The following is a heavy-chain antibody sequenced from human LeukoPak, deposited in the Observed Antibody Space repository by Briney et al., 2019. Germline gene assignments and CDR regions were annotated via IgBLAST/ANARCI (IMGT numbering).Heavy chain of an antibody. V-gene: IGHV1-2*02. Sequence: ASVKVSCKASGYIFTDYYMHWVRQAPGQGLEWMGWLNPASGGTKYAQKFQGRVTMSRDTSINTAYMELSSLGLDDTAVYYCARGLYYGGNQRAQDAFDIWGQGTLVTVSS. CDR1: GYIFTDYY. D-gene: IGHD4-23*01. CDR2: LNPASGGT. CDR3: ARGLYYGGNQRAQDAFDI. J-gene: IGHJ3*02.